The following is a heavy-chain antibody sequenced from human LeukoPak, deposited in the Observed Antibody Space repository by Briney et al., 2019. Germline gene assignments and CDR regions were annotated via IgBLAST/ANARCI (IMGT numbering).Heavy chain of an antibody. CDR2: INHSGST. D-gene: IGHD4-17*01. V-gene: IGHV4-34*01. J-gene: IGHJ6*02. CDR1: GGSFSGYY. CDR3: ARGWTTVTTYRYYYYGMDV. Sequence: SETLSLTCAVYGGSFSGYYWSWIRQPPGKGLEWIGEINHSGSTNYNPPLKSRVTISVDTSKNQFSLKLSSVTAADTAVYYCARGWTTVTTYRYYYYGMDVWGQGTTVTVSS.